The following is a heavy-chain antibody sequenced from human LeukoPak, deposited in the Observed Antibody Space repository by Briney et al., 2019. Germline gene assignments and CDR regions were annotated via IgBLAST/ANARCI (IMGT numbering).Heavy chain of an antibody. J-gene: IGHJ5*01. CDR3: ASRIAQISHSSGYYTS. D-gene: IGHD3-22*01. CDR2: MNPNSGNT. CDR1: GDTFTSYD. V-gene: IGHV1-8*01. Sequence: ASVKVSCKASGDTFTSYDINWVRLATGQGLEWMGWMNPNSGNTGYAQKFQGRVTMTRNTAISTAYMELSSLRSEDTAVYYCASRIAQISHSSGYYTSWGHGTLVTVSS.